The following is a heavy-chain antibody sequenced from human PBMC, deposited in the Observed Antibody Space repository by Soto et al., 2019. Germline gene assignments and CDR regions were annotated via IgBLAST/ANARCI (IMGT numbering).Heavy chain of an antibody. CDR3: AREGTYHDCSLGRHFYGMDV. CDR1: GGSVSSGSYY. Sequence: QVRLQESGPGLVKPSETLSLTCTVSGGSVSSGSYYWSWIRQPPGKGLEWIGYVYYIGTTNYNPSLKSRVTISVGTYNFHFSLELRSVTAADTVVYYCAREGTYHDCSLGRHFYGMDVWGQGTTVTVSS. CDR2: VYYIGTT. V-gene: IGHV4-61*03. D-gene: IGHD3-3*01. J-gene: IGHJ6*02.